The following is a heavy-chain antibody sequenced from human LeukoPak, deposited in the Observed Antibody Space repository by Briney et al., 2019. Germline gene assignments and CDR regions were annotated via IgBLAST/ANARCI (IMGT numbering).Heavy chain of an antibody. J-gene: IGHJ4*02. V-gene: IGHV3-48*03. Sequence: GGSLRLSCAASGFTFSSYEMNWVRQAPGKGLEWVSYIRSSGSTIYYADSVKGRFTISRDNAKNSLYLQMNSLRAEDTAVYYCSSGYDAYYFDYWGQGTLVTVSS. CDR2: IRSSGSTI. CDR1: GFTFSSYE. CDR3: SSGYDAYYFDY. D-gene: IGHD5-12*01.